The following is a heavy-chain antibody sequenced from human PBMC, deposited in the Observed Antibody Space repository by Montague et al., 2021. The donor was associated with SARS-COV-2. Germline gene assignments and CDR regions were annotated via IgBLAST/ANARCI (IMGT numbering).Heavy chain of an antibody. CDR2: TNYRSKWTS. CDR1: GDSVWSNTAA. D-gene: IGHD4-17*01. J-gene: IGHJ4*01. V-gene: IGHV6-1*01. CDR3: VRDTGSAQAGFDA. Sequence: CAISGDSVWSNTAAWNWIRQSPSGDLDWQGRTNYRSKWTSDYATSVEGRISIDPDTSKNQFFLHLRSVTPEDTGVYYCVRDTGSAQAGFDAWGQGTLVTVSS.